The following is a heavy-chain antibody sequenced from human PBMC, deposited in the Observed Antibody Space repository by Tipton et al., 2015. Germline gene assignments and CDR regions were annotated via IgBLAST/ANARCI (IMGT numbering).Heavy chain of an antibody. CDR1: GGSISSGKYY. CDR3: ARVKVATMLYYFDY. D-gene: IGHD5-12*01. J-gene: IGHJ4*02. V-gene: IGHV4-31*03. CDR2: IYYSGNT. Sequence: TLSLTCTVSGGSISSGKYYWSWIRQHPGKGLAWIGYIYYSGNTYYNPSLKSRVTISVDTSKSQFSLKLTSVTAADTAVYYCARVKVATMLYYFDYWGQGTLVTVSS.